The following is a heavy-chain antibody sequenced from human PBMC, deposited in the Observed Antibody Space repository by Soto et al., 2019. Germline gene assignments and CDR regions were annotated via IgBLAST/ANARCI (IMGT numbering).Heavy chain of an antibody. CDR3: ARDRYGQRDAFDI. D-gene: IGHD4-17*01. CDR1: GFTFSSYS. J-gene: IGHJ3*02. Sequence: PGGSLRLSCAASGFTFSSYSMNWVRQAPGKGLEWVSYIGSSSSTIYYADSVKGRFTISRDNAKNSLYLQMDSLRAEDTAVYYCARDRYGQRDAFDIWGQGTMVTVSS. V-gene: IGHV3-48*01. CDR2: IGSSSSTI.